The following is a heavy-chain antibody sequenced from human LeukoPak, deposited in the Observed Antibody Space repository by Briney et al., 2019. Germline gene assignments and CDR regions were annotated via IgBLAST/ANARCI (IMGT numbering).Heavy chain of an antibody. D-gene: IGHD3-22*01. CDR2: IIPILGIA. CDR3: ARGNYYYDSSGYLGYYYYMDV. V-gene: IGHV1-69*04. CDR1: GGTFSSYA. J-gene: IGHJ6*03. Sequence: SVKVSCKASGGTFSSYAISWVRQAPGQGLEWMGRIIPILGIANYAQKFQGRVTITTDESTSTAYMELSSLRSEDTAVYYCARGNYYYDSSGYLGYYYYMDVWGKGTTVTVSS.